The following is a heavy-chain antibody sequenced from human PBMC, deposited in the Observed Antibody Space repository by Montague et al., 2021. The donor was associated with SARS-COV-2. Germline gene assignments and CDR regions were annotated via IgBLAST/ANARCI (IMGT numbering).Heavy chain of an antibody. V-gene: IGHV4-34*01. CDR3: ARWDPQTLTVISLRGKSANDY. D-gene: IGHD4-11*01. CDR2: INDRGVTNY. CDR1: GESFSGFF. J-gene: IGHJ4*02. Sequence: SETLSLTCAVYGESFSGFFWSWIRQPPGKGLAWIAEINDRGVTNYNYNLSLGSRVTISADTSKNQFSLKLRSVTAADTAVYYCARWDPQTLTVISLRGKSANDYWGQGTLVTVSS.